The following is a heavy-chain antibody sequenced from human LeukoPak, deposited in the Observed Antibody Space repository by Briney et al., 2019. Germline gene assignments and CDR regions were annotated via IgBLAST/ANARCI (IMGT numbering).Heavy chain of an antibody. Sequence: GGSLRLSCAASGFTFSSYAMSWVRQAPGKGLEWVSAISGSGGNTYYADSVKGRFTISRDNSKNTLYLQMNSLRAEDTAVYYCAKTPSIDFWSGYFDYWGQGTLVTVSS. J-gene: IGHJ4*02. CDR3: AKTPSIDFWSGYFDY. V-gene: IGHV3-23*01. CDR2: ISGSGGNT. CDR1: GFTFSSYA. D-gene: IGHD3-3*01.